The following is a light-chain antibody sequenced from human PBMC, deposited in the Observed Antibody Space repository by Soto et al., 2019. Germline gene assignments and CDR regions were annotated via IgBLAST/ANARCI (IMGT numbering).Light chain of an antibody. Sequence: QLVLTQPPSASGTPGQRVAISCSGSSSNIGSNSVNWYRQLPGTAPKLLIYNNNQRPSGVPDRFSGSKSGTSASLAISGLQSEDEADYYCAAWDDSLNVAFGGGTKLTVL. V-gene: IGLV1-44*01. CDR3: AAWDDSLNVA. CDR1: SSNIGSNS. J-gene: IGLJ2*01. CDR2: NNN.